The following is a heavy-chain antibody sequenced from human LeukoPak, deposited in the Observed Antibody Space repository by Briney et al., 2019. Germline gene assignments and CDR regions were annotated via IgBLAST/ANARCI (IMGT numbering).Heavy chain of an antibody. V-gene: IGHV3-7*01. J-gene: IGHJ4*02. CDR2: INQDGSAN. CDR3: ARGNEWELLNDY. D-gene: IGHD1-26*01. CDR1: GFTFSNYW. Sequence: PGGSLRLSCAASGFTFSNYWMSWVRQAPGKGPEWVANINQDGSANYYVDSVKGRFTISRDNAKNSLYLQMNSLRAEDTAVYYCARGNEWELLNDYWGQGTLVTVSS.